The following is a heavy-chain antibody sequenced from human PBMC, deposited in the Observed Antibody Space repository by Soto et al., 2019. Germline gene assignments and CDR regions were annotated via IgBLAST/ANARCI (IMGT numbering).Heavy chain of an antibody. CDR3: AKDPWGATVPYLCY. V-gene: IGHV3-23*01. D-gene: IGHD4-17*01. Sequence: GGSLRLSCAASGFTFSSYAMSWVRQAPGKGLEWVSAISGSGGSTYYADSVKGRFTISRDNSKNTLYLQMNSLRAEDTAVYYCAKDPWGATVPYLCYWGPGTLVTVSS. CDR2: ISGSGGST. J-gene: IGHJ4*02. CDR1: GFTFSSYA.